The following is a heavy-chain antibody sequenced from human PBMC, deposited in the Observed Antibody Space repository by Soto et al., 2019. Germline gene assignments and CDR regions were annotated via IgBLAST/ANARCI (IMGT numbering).Heavy chain of an antibody. CDR2: ITSRGPTM. Sequence: GXLRLSCAASGCTFCNGYMSCIRQAPGKGLEWVSYITSRGPTMSYSDSVKGRFTISRDNARNSLYLQMNSLRVEDTAVYYCARDRSEPRPNGFDIWGPGAMVTVS. V-gene: IGHV3-11*01. J-gene: IGHJ3*02. CDR3: ARDRSEPRPNGFDI. CDR1: GCTFCNGY. D-gene: IGHD3-3*01.